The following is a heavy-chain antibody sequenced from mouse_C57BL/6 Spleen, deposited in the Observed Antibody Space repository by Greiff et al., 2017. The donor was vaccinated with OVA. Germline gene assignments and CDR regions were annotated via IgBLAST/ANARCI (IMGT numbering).Heavy chain of an antibody. CDR3: ASTVVESPYYAMDY. V-gene: IGHV2-2*01. J-gene: IGHJ4*01. CDR1: GFSLTSYG. Sequence: VQRVESGPGLVQPSQSLSITCTVSGFSLTSYGVHWVRQSPGKGLEWLGVIWSGGSTDYNAAFISRLSISKDNSKSQVFFKMNSLQADDTAIYYCASTVVESPYYAMDYWGQGTSVTVSS. CDR2: IWSGGST. D-gene: IGHD1-1*01.